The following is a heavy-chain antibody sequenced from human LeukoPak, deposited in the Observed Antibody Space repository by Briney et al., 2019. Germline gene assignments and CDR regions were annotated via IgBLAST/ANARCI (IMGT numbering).Heavy chain of an antibody. Sequence: SQTLSLTCAVSGGSISSGGYSWSWIRQPPGKGLEWIGYIYHSGSTYYNLSLKSRVTISVDTSKNQFSLKLSSVTAADTAVYYCANLPVDTAMGYWGQGTLVTVSS. CDR1: GGSISSGGYS. CDR2: IYHSGST. V-gene: IGHV4-30-2*01. D-gene: IGHD5-18*01. J-gene: IGHJ4*02. CDR3: ANLPVDTAMGY.